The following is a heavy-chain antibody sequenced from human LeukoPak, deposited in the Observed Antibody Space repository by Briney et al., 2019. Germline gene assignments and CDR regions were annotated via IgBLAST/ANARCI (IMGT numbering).Heavy chain of an antibody. Sequence: PSETLSLTCAVYGGSFSGYYWSWIRQPPGKGLEWIGEINHSGSTNYNPSLKSRVTLSVDTSKNQFSLKLSSVTAADTAVYYCARGVRDYDILNYWGQGTQVSVSS. V-gene: IGHV4-34*01. CDR2: INHSGST. CDR3: ARGVRDYDILNY. J-gene: IGHJ4*02. CDR1: GGSFSGYY. D-gene: IGHD3-9*01.